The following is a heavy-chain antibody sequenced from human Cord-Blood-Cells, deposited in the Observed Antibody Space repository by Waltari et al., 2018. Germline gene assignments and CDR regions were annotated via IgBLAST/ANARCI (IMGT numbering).Heavy chain of an antibody. Sequence: QVQLQESGPGLVKPSGTLSLTCAVSGGSISSSNWWSWVRQPPGKGLEWIGEIYHSGSSNYNPSLKSRVTISVDKSKNHFSLKLSAVTAADTGVYYCARTYDILTGYLSHYFDYWGQGTLVTVSS. CDR1: GGSISSSNW. J-gene: IGHJ4*02. CDR2: IYHSGSS. CDR3: ARTYDILTGYLSHYFDY. V-gene: IGHV4-4*02. D-gene: IGHD3-9*01.